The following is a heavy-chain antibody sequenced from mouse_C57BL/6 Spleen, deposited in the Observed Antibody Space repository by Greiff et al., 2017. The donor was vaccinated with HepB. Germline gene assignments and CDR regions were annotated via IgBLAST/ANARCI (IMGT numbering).Heavy chain of an antibody. CDR3: TRSGALYFDY. CDR1: GYTFTDYE. V-gene: IGHV1-15*01. Sequence: QVQLQQSGAELVRPGASVTLSCKASGYTFTDYEMHWVKQTPVHGLEWIGAIDPETGGTAYNQKFKGKAILTADKSSSTAYMELRSLTSEDSAVYYSTRSGALYFDYWGQGTTLTGSS. D-gene: IGHD3-1*01. CDR2: IDPETGGT. J-gene: IGHJ2*01.